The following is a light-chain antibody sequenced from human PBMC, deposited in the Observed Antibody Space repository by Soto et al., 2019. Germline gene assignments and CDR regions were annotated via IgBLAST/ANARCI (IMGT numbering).Light chain of an antibody. CDR1: SSDVGGYNY. V-gene: IGLV2-8*01. J-gene: IGLJ3*02. CDR2: EVS. CDR3: TSCAGSINWV. Sequence: QSVLTQPPSASGSPGQSVTVSCTGTSSDVGGYNYVSWYQQHPGKAPKLMIFEVSKRPSGVPDRFSGSKSGNTASLTVSGLQAEDEADYYCTSCAGSINWVFGGGTKVTVL.